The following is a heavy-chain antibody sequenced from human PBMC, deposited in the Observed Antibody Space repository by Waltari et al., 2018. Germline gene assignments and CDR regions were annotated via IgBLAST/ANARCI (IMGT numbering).Heavy chain of an antibody. Sequence: QVQLQESGPGLVKPSETLSLTCAVSGYSISSGYYWGWLRQPPGKGLEWIGSIYHSGSTYYNPSLKSRVTISVDTSKNQFSLKLSSVTAADTAVYYCARTRGQWLLDYWGQGTLVTVSS. CDR3: ARTRGQWLLDY. CDR2: IYHSGST. V-gene: IGHV4-38-2*01. J-gene: IGHJ4*02. D-gene: IGHD6-19*01. CDR1: GYSISSGYY.